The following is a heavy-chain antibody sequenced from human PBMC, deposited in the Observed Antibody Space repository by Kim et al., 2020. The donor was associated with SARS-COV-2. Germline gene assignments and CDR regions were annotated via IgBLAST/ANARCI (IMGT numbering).Heavy chain of an antibody. CDR3: ATLKSLLFTTYYFGMDV. CDR1: GFTFSNTW. J-gene: IGHJ6*02. Sequence: GGSLRLSCAASGFTFSNTWMTWVRQAPGKGLEWVGRIKSKSNGGTTDYAAPVNGRFTISRDDSENTLYLQMNSLKTEDTAVYYCATLKSLLFTTYYFGMDVWGQGTTVTVSS. D-gene: IGHD2-21*01. V-gene: IGHV3-15*01. CDR2: IKSKSNGGTT.